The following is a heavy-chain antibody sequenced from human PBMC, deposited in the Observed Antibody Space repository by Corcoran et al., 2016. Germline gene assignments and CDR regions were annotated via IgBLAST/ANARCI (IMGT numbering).Heavy chain of an antibody. CDR1: GFTFSSYS. J-gene: IGHJ3*02. CDR3: ARGGTMIVYLDAFDI. D-gene: IGHD3-22*01. CDR2: ISSSSSTI. Sequence: EVQLGESGGGLVQPGGSLRISCAASGFTFSSYSMNWVRQAPGKGLEWVSYISSSSSTIYNADSVKGRIPISRDNAKNSLYLQMNSLRAGDTAVYYCARGGTMIVYLDAFDIWGQGTMVTVSS. V-gene: IGHV3-48*04.